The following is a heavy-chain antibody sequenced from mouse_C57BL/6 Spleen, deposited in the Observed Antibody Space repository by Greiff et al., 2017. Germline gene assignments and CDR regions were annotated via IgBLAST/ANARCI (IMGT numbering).Heavy chain of an antibody. V-gene: IGHV1-50*01. D-gene: IGHD1-1*01. CDR3: AVTTVRDMDY. J-gene: IGHJ4*01. CDR1: GYTFTSYW. CDR2: IDPSDSYT. Sequence: QVQLQQPGAELVKPGASVKLSCKASGYTFTSYWMQWVKQRPGQGLEWIGEIDPSDSYTNYNQKFKGKATLTVDTSSSTAYMQLSSLTSEDSAVYYCAVTTVRDMDYWGQGTSVTVSS.